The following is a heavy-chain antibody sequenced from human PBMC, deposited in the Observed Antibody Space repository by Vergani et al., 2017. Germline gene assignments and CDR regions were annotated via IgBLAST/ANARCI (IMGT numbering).Heavy chain of an antibody. CDR1: GYTFTNYG. Sequence: QVQLVQSGGEVKKPGASVKVSCKAYGYTFTNYGISWVRQAPGQGLEWMGWINPYNGNTNYAQKVHGRVTMTTDTSTSTAYMELRSLRSDDTAVYYCARDPPPVGAGVDYWGQGTLVTVSS. J-gene: IGHJ4*02. D-gene: IGHD1-26*01. CDR3: ARDPPPVGAGVDY. V-gene: IGHV1-18*04. CDR2: INPYNGNT.